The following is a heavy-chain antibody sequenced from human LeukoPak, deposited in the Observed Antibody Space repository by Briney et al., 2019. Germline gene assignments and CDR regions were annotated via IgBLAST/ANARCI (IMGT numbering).Heavy chain of an antibody. J-gene: IGHJ4*02. V-gene: IGHV3-48*03. CDR3: ARDLGHGEYTYGCHGL. CDR2: ISSSGRVT. D-gene: IGHD2-8*01. CDR1: GFNFSSYE. Sequence: GGSLRLSCATSGFNFSSYEMTWVRQAPGKGLEWISYISSSGRVTHYAPSVRGRFTISRDDARNSLYLQMNSLRAEDSAVYYCARDLGHGEYTYGCHGLWGQGTLVIVSS.